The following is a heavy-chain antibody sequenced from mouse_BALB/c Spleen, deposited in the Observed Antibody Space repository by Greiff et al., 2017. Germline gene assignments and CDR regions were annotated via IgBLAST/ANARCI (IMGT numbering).Heavy chain of an antibody. Sequence: EVNVVESGGGLVKPGGSLKLSCAASGFTFSSYAMSWVRQTPEKRLEWVASISSGGSTYYPDSVKGRFTISRDNARNILYLQMSSLRSEDTAMYYCATYYGFDYWGQGTTLTVSS. CDR3: ATYYGFDY. CDR1: GFTFSSYA. CDR2: ISSGGST. V-gene: IGHV5-6-5*01. J-gene: IGHJ2*01. D-gene: IGHD1-1*01.